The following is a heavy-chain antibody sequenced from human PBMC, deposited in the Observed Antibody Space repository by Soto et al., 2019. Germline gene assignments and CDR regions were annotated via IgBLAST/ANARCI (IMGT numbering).Heavy chain of an antibody. CDR3: ARMDQAATAVWFDP. D-gene: IGHD2-15*01. CDR2: ISAYNGNT. V-gene: IGHV1-18*01. CDR1: GYTFTSYG. Sequence: GASVKVSCNASGYTFTSYGISLVRQAPGQGLEWMGWISAYNGNTNYAQKLQGRVTMTTDTSTSTAYMELRSLRSDDTAVYYCARMDQAATAVWFDPWGQGTLVTVSS. J-gene: IGHJ5*02.